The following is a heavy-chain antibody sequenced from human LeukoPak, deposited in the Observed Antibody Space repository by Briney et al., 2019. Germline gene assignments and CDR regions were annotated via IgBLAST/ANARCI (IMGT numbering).Heavy chain of an antibody. CDR3: ARGGLSTIYWNFDL. J-gene: IGHJ2*01. Sequence: SETLSLTCTVSEGSVSSSHYYWGWIRQPPGKGLEWIGSISYSGSTYYNPSLKSRVTISVDTSKNQFSLKLSSVTAADTAVYYCARGGLSTIYWNFDLWGRGTLVTVSS. D-gene: IGHD3-3*01. V-gene: IGHV4-39*01. CDR2: ISYSGST. CDR1: EGSVSSSHYY.